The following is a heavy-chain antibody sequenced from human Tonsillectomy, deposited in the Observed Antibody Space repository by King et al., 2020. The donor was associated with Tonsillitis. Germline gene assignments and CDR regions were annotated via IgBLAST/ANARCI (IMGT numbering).Heavy chain of an antibody. V-gene: IGHV3-30*18. CDR3: AKGLKPVAYYSYYGMDV. CDR2: ISYDGSNK. J-gene: IGHJ6*02. CDR1: GFTFSSYD. Sequence: VQLVESGGGVVQPGRSLRLSCAASGFTFSSYDLQWVRQAPGKGLEWVAVISYDGSNKYYADPVKGRFAISRDNSKNTLYLQMNSLRAEDTAVYYCAKGLKPVAYYSYYGMDVWGQGTTVTVSS. D-gene: IGHD6-19*01.